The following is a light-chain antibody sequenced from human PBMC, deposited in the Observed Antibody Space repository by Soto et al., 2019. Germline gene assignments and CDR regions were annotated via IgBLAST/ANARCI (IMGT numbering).Light chain of an antibody. V-gene: IGLV2-14*01. CDR1: SSDVGDYNY. Sequence: QLVLTQPASVSGSPGQSITISCTGTSSDVGDYNYVSWYQQHPGKAPKLMIFDVSNRPSGVSNRFSGSKSGNTASLTISGLQAEDEADYYCSSYTSSSTRVFGTGTKVTVL. J-gene: IGLJ1*01. CDR2: DVS. CDR3: SSYTSSSTRV.